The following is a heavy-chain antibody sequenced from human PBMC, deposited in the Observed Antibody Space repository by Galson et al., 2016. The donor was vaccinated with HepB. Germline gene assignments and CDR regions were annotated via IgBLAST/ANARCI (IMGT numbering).Heavy chain of an antibody. Sequence: PALVKPTQTLTLTCTFSGFSLSTSGMCVSWIRQPPGKALEWLALIDWDEDKYYSTSLKTRPTISKDTSKNQVVLTMTNMDPVNTATYYFARMKNNYSGMDVWGQGTTVTVSS. CDR1: GFSLSTSGMC. D-gene: IGHD1/OR15-1a*01. CDR2: IDWDEDK. V-gene: IGHV2-70*01. CDR3: ARMKNNYSGMDV. J-gene: IGHJ6*02.